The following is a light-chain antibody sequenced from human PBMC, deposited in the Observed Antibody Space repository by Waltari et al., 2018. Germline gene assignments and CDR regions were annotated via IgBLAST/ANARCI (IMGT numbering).Light chain of an antibody. J-gene: IGKJ1*01. V-gene: IGKV1-6*01. Sequence: AIQMTQSPSSLSASVGDRVTITCRASQGIRNDLGWYQQRPGKAPKLLIYGSSTLQSGVTSRFSGSGFGTDFTLTINSLQPEDFATYYCLQDYSYPWTFGQGTKVEIK. CDR1: QGIRND. CDR2: GSS. CDR3: LQDYSYPWT.